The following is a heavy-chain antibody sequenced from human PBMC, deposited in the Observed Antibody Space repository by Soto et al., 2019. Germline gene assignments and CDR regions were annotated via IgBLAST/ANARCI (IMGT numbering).Heavy chain of an antibody. J-gene: IGHJ4*02. V-gene: IGHV4-4*02. CDR2: IYHSGST. CDR1: GGSISSSNW. D-gene: IGHD6-19*01. CDR3: ARDSDHGPHPRRKTVAGTRFFDY. Sequence: PSETLSLTCAVSGGSISSSNWWSWVRQPPGKGLEWIGEIYHSGSTNYNPSLKSRVTISVDKSKNQFSLKLSSVTAADTAVYYCARDSDHGPHPRRKTVAGTRFFDYWGQGTLVTVSS.